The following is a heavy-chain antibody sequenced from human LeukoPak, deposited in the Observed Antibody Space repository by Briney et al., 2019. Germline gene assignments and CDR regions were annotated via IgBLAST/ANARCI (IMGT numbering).Heavy chain of an antibody. V-gene: IGHV4-61*02. CDR1: GGSISSGTYY. CDR3: ARYEAVAGVFDF. CDR2: IYTSGST. D-gene: IGHD6-19*01. J-gene: IGHJ4*02. Sequence: PSETLSLTCTVSGGSISSGTYYWHWIRQPAGKGLEWIGRIYTSGSTNYNPSLKSRVPISVDTSKNQFSLKLSSVTAADTAVYYCARYEAVAGVFDFWGQGTLVTVSS.